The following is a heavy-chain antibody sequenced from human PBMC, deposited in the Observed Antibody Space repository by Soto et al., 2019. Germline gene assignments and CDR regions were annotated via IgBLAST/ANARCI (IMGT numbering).Heavy chain of an antibody. CDR3: AKIPHRSSWYLSAFDI. J-gene: IGHJ3*02. D-gene: IGHD6-13*01. CDR1: GFTFSSYA. V-gene: IGHV3-23*01. CDR2: ISGSGGST. Sequence: EVQLLESGGGLVQPGGSLRLSCAASGFTFSSYAMSWVRQAPVKALEWVSAISGSGGSTYYADSVKGRFTISRDNSKNALYLPMNSLRAEDTAVYYCAKIPHRSSWYLSAFDIWGQGTMVTVSS.